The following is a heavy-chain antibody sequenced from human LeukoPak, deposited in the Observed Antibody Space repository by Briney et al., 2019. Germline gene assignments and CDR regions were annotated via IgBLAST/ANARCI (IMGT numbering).Heavy chain of an antibody. CDR1: GFTFSSYA. Sequence: GSLRLSCAASGFTFSSYAMSWVRQAPGKGRGWVGFIRSKAYDGTTEYAASVTGRFTISRDDSKSIAYLQMNSLKTEHTAVYYCTTGSDYEDYYYYYMDVWGKGTTVTISS. CDR3: TTGSDYEDYYYYYMDV. CDR2: IRSKAYDGTT. V-gene: IGHV3-49*04. D-gene: IGHD5-12*01. J-gene: IGHJ6*03.